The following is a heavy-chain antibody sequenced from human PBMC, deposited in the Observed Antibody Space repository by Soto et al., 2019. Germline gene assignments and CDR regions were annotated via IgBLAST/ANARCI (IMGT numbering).Heavy chain of an antibody. CDR3: ARREIQGPIDY. V-gene: IGHV4-28*01. CDR2: IYYSGTT. CDR1: GYSISSSNW. J-gene: IGHJ4*02. D-gene: IGHD1-26*01. Sequence: QVQLQESGPGLVKPSDTLSLTCAVSGYSISSSNWWGWIRPPPGKGLEWIGYIYYSGTTYSNPSLKIRVTMSGDTSKNQFSLKLTFVTAVDTAVYYCARREIQGPIDYWGQGTLVTVSS.